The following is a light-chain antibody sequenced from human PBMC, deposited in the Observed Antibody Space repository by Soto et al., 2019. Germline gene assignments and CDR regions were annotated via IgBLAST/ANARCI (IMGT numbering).Light chain of an antibody. CDR2: GAS. J-gene: IGKJ4*01. CDR1: QSINTN. Sequence: EIVMTQSPGTLSVSPGEGATLSCRASQSINTNLAWFQQKPGQAPRLLIYGASTRATGIPARFSGSGSGTEFTLTISSLQSEDFAVYYCQQYNPWPITFGGGTKVEIK. V-gene: IGKV3-15*01. CDR3: QQYNPWPIT.